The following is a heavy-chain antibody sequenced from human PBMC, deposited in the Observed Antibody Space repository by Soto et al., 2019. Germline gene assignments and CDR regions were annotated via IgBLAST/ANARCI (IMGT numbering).Heavy chain of an antibody. J-gene: IGHJ4*02. Sequence: RGSLRLSCAASGYTFSNHEMNWIRQAPGKGLEWVAYISSGGKTTYYAGSLKGRLTISRDNDKNSLSLEMNGLRDEDTAMYYCARVGDKLYGLDFWGQGTRVTVSS. V-gene: IGHV3-48*03. CDR1: GYTFSNHE. D-gene: IGHD2-21*02. CDR2: ISSGGKTT. CDR3: ARVGDKLYGLDF.